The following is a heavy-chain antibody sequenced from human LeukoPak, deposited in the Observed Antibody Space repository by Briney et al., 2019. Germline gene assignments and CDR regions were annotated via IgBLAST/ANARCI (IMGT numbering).Heavy chain of an antibody. CDR3: ARGPDRVGWLPDNWFDP. J-gene: IGHJ5*02. CDR1: GFTFSSYW. D-gene: IGHD6-19*01. Sequence: PGGTLRLSCAASGFTFSSYWMHWVRQAPGKGLEWVSSISTSSTYIYYTDSVKGRFTMSRDNAKNSMYLQMNSLRAEDTAVYYCARGPDRVGWLPDNWFDPWGQGTLVTVSS. CDR2: ISTSSTYI. V-gene: IGHV3-21*01.